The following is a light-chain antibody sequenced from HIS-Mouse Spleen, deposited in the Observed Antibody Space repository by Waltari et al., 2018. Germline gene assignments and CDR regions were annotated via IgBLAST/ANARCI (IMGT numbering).Light chain of an antibody. Sequence: QSVLTQPPSASGTPGQRVTISCSGSSSNIGSNYVYWYQQLPGTAPKLLIYRNNRRPSVVPGRFSGSKSGTSASLAISGLRSEDEADYYCAAWDDSLSGRWVFGGGTKLTVL. CDR1: SSNIGSNY. V-gene: IGLV1-47*01. CDR2: RNN. CDR3: AAWDDSLSGRWV. J-gene: IGLJ3*02.